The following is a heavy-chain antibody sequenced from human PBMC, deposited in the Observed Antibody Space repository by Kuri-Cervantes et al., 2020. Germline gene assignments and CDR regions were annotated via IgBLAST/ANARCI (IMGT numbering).Heavy chain of an antibody. Sequence: ASVKVSCKASGYTFRSYYIHWVRQAPGQGLEWMGVLNPSGGSTNYAQKFQGRVTITTDESTSTAYMELSSLRSEDTAVYYCARSLGIRGVIMGFGYWGQGTLVTVSS. CDR3: ARSLGIRGVIMGFGY. CDR2: LNPSGGST. D-gene: IGHD3-10*01. CDR1: GYTFRSYY. J-gene: IGHJ4*02. V-gene: IGHV1-46*01.